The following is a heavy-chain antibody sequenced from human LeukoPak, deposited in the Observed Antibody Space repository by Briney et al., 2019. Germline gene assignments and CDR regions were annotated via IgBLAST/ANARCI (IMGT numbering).Heavy chain of an antibody. CDR1: GFTFSSYS. Sequence: PGGSLRLSCAASGFTFSSYSMNWVRQAPGKGLKWVSYISSSSSTIYYADSVKGRFTISRDNAKNSLYLQMNTLRAEDTAVYYCARVGYSSSAGVDYWGQGTLVTVSS. CDR2: ISSSSSTI. D-gene: IGHD6-6*01. J-gene: IGHJ4*02. V-gene: IGHV3-48*04. CDR3: ARVGYSSSAGVDY.